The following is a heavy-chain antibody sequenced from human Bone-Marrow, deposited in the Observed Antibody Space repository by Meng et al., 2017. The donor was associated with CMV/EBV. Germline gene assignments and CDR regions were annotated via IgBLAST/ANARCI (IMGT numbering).Heavy chain of an antibody. CDR1: GFTFSSYA. V-gene: IGHV3-23*01. Sequence: GESLKISCAASGFTFSSYAMSWVRQAPGKGLEWVSAISGSGGSTYYADSVKGRFTISRDNSKNTLYLQMNSRRAEDTAVYYWAKGGGGSGYAYWGQGTLVTGSS. CDR2: ISGSGGST. J-gene: IGHJ4*02. D-gene: IGHD3-3*01. CDR3: AKGGGGSGYAY.